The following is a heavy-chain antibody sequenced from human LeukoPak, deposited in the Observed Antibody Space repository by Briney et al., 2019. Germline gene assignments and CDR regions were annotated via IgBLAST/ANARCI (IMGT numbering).Heavy chain of an antibody. CDR1: GGSISSGGYY. V-gene: IGHV4-31*03. Sequence: SETLSLTCTVSGGSISSGGYYWSWIRQHPGKGLEWIGYIYYSGSTYYNPSLKSRVTTSVDTSKNQFSLKLSSVTAADTAVYYCARGVDTAIVSYFDYWGQGTLVTVSS. CDR2: IYYSGST. J-gene: IGHJ4*02. CDR3: ARGVDTAIVSYFDY. D-gene: IGHD5-18*01.